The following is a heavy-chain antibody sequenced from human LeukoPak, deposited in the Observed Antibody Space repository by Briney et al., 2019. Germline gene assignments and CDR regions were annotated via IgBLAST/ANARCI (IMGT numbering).Heavy chain of an antibody. V-gene: IGHV4-39*07. CDR2: IYHSGST. Sequence: KTSETLSLTCTVSGGSISSSSYYWGWIRQPPGKGLEWIGSIYHSGSTYYNPSLKSRVTISVDTSKNQFSLKLSSVTAADTAVYYCARARSEIDILTGYYPWGQGTLVTVSS. CDR1: GGSISSSSYY. J-gene: IGHJ5*02. D-gene: IGHD3-9*01. CDR3: ARARSEIDILTGYYP.